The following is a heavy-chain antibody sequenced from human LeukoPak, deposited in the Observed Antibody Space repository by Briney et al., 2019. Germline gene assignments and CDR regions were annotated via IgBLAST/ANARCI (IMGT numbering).Heavy chain of an antibody. CDR1: GYTFTGYY. CDR3: ALNRRGIAAAGTDGEYYFDY. J-gene: IGHJ4*02. D-gene: IGHD6-13*01. Sequence: ASVKVSCKASGYTFTGYYIHWVRQAPGEGLEWMGWINPNSGGTNYAQKFQGWVTMTRDTSISTAYMELSRLRSDDTAVYYCALNRRGIAAAGTDGEYYFDYWGQGTLFTVSS. V-gene: IGHV1-2*04. CDR2: INPNSGGT.